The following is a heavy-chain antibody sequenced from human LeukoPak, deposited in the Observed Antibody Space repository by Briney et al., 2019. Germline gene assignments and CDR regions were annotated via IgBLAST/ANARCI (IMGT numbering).Heavy chain of an antibody. V-gene: IGHV3-48*01. CDR1: GFTFSRYS. CDR2: ISSRSTTI. Sequence: GGSLRLSCAASGFTFSRYSMTWVRQAPGKGLECVSYISSRSTTIHYADSVKGRFTVSRDNAKNSLFLQMNSLRAEDTAVYYCARVPPNYYDSSEDWGQGTLVTVSS. D-gene: IGHD3-22*01. CDR3: ARVPPNYYDSSED. J-gene: IGHJ4*02.